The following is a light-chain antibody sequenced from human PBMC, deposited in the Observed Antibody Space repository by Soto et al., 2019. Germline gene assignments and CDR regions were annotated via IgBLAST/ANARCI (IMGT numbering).Light chain of an antibody. CDR3: AAWDDYMNSWV. V-gene: IGLV2-8*01. J-gene: IGLJ3*02. Sequence: QSALTQPPSASGSPGQSVAISCTGTSSDVGGYNYVSWYQQLPGTAPKLLIYTNDQRPSGVPDRFSGSKSGTSASLAISGLQSEDEADYYCAAWDDYMNSWVFGGGTKVTVL. CDR2: TND. CDR1: SSDVGGYNY.